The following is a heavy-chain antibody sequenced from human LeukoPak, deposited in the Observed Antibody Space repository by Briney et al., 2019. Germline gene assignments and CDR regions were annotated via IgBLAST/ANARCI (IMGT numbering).Heavy chain of an antibody. Sequence: SQTLSLTCAISGDSVSSNSAAWNWIRQSPSRGLEWLGRTYYRSKWYNDYAVSVKSRITINPDTSKSQFSLQLNSVTPEDTAVYYCARLAGYLEPTIRLMPWFDPWGQGTLVTVSS. CDR2: TYYRSKWYN. D-gene: IGHD7-27*01. CDR3: ARLAGYLEPTIRLMPWFDP. CDR1: GDSVSSNSAA. J-gene: IGHJ5*02. V-gene: IGHV6-1*01.